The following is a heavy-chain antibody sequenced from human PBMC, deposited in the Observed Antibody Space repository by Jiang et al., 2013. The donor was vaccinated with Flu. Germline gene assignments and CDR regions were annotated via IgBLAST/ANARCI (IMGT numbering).Heavy chain of an antibody. CDR3: ARGSPRAVPRPPNAFDI. Sequence: SGAEVKKPGASVKVSCKASGYTFTSYYMHWVRQAPGQGLEWMGIINPSGGSTSYAQKFQGRVTMTRDTSTSTVYMELSSLRSEDTAVYYCARGSPRAVPRPPNAFDIWGQGTMVTVSS. V-gene: IGHV1-46*01. D-gene: IGHD1-26*01. CDR1: GYTFTSYY. J-gene: IGHJ3*02. CDR2: INPSGGST.